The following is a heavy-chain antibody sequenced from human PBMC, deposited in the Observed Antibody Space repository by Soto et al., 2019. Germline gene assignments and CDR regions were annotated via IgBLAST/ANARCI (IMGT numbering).Heavy chain of an antibody. CDR1: GFTFSSYG. V-gene: IGHV3-30*18. CDR3: AKEYFGSIAARGGYYYYYGMDV. D-gene: IGHD6-6*01. CDR2: ISYDGSNK. J-gene: IGHJ6*02. Sequence: QVQLVESGGGVVQPGRSLRLSCAASGFTFSSYGMHWVRQAPGKGLEWVAVISYDGSNKYYADSVKGRFTISRDNSKNTLYLQMNSLRAEDTAVYYCAKEYFGSIAARGGYYYYYGMDVWGQGTTVTVSS.